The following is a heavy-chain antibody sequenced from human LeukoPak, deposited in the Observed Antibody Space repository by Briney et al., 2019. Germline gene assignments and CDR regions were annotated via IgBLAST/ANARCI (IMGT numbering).Heavy chain of an antibody. V-gene: IGHV3-7*04. CDR3: ARWTYHSEAWGLDY. D-gene: IGHD2-21*02. J-gene: IGHJ4*02. CDR1: GFTFSTYY. Sequence: GGSLRLSCTASGFTFSTYYMSWVRQAPGKGLEWVANIKEDGSAANYADSVRGRFTMSRDNAKNSVYLQMNSLRVEDTAFYYYARWTYHSEAWGLDYWGQGSLVTVSS. CDR2: IKEDGSAA.